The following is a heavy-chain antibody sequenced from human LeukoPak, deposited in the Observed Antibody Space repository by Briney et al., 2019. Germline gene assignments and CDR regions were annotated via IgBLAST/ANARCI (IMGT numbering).Heavy chain of an antibody. D-gene: IGHD2-15*01. J-gene: IGHJ5*02. CDR2: INHSGST. Sequence: SETLSLTCAVYGGSFSGYYWSWIRQPPGKGLEWIGEINHSGSTNYNPSLKSRVTISVDTSKNQFSLKLSSVTAADTAVYYCARGIPPAPFKAASFRWFDPWGQGTLVTVSS. CDR3: ARGIPPAPFKAASFRWFDP. V-gene: IGHV4-34*01. CDR1: GGSFSGYY.